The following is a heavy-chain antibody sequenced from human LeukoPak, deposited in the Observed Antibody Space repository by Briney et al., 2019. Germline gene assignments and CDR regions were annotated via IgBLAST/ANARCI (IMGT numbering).Heavy chain of an antibody. V-gene: IGHV1-8*01. D-gene: IGHD3-22*01. CDR3: ARAGGYDSSPDAFDI. J-gene: IGHJ3*02. CDR1: GYTFTSYD. CDR2: MNPNSGNT. Sequence: GASVKVSCKASGYTFTSYDINWVRQATGQGLEWMGWMNPNSGNTGYAQNFQGRVTMTSNTSISTAYMELSSLRSEDTAVYYCARAGGYDSSPDAFDIWGQGTMVTVSS.